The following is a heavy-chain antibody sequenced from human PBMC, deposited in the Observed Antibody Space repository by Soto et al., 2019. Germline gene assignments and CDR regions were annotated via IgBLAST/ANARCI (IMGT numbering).Heavy chain of an antibody. CDR3: ARPRISSSSGAMDV. J-gene: IGHJ6*02. Sequence: LALTCTVSGGSISSSSYYWGWIRQPPGKGLEWIGSIYYSGSTYYNPSLKSRVTISVDTSKNQFSLKLSSVTAADAAVYYCARPRISSSSGAMDVWGQGTTVTVS. D-gene: IGHD6-6*01. CDR1: GGSISSSSYY. V-gene: IGHV4-39*01. CDR2: IYYSGST.